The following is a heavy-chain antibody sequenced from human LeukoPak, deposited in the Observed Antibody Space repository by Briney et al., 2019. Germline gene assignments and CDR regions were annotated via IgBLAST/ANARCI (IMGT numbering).Heavy chain of an antibody. CDR3: AVSSSLTYYFDY. Sequence: PGGSLRLSCAASGFTFRTYNMNWVRQAPGKGLEWVSYITSGGTTIYYADSVKGRFTISRDNAKNSLYLQMNSLRAEDTAVYYCAVSSSLTYYFDYWGQGTLVTVSS. CDR1: GFTFRTYN. J-gene: IGHJ4*02. D-gene: IGHD6-13*01. CDR2: ITSGGTTI. V-gene: IGHV3-48*01.